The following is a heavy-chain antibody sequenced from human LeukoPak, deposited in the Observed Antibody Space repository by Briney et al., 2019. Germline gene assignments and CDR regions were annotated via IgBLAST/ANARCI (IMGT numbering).Heavy chain of an antibody. V-gene: IGHV3-30-3*01. CDR1: GFTFSSYA. D-gene: IGHD6-19*01. CDR3: ARAYKDRSLAGKKEFFQH. CDR2: ISYDGSNK. J-gene: IGHJ1*01. Sequence: GGSLRLSCAASGFTFSSYAMHWVRQAPGKVLEWVAVISYDGSNKYYADSVKGRFTISRDNSKNTLYLQMNSLRAEDTALYYCARAYKDRSLAGKKEFFQHWGQGTLVTVSS.